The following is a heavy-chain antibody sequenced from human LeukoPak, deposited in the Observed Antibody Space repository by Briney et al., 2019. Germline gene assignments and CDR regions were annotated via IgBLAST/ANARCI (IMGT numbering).Heavy chain of an antibody. V-gene: IGHV4-59*01. CDR1: GGSISSYY. Sequence: SETLSLTCTVSGGSISSYYWSWIRQPPGKALECIGYISCGGSTNYNPSLKSRATISVDTSKNQFSLKLTSVTAADTAVYYCARDGGDGPNYWGQGTLVTVSS. D-gene: IGHD3-16*01. CDR2: ISCGGST. J-gene: IGHJ4*02. CDR3: ARDGGDGPNY.